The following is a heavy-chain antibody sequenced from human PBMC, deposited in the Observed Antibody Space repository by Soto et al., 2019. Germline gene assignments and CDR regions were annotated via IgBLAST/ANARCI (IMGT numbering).Heavy chain of an antibody. CDR3: ARDQDDSSGLCWFDP. CDR1: GYTFTSYG. D-gene: IGHD3-22*01. J-gene: IGHJ5*02. Sequence: ASVKVSCKASGYTFTSYGISWVRQAPGQGLEWMGWISAYNGNTNYAQKLQGRVTMTTDTSTSTAYMELRSLRSDDTAVYYRARDQDDSSGLCWFDPWGQGTLVTVSS. V-gene: IGHV1-18*01. CDR2: ISAYNGNT.